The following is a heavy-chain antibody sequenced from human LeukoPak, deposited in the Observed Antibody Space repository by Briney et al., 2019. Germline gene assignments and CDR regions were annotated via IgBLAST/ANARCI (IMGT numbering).Heavy chain of an antibody. CDR1: GFTFSSYA. Sequence: GGSLRLSCAASGFTFSSYAMSWVRQAPGKGLEWVSSISSSSSYIYYADSVKGRFTISRDNAKNSLYLQMNSLRAEDTAVYYCARAGSSWYDYWGQGTLVTVSS. V-gene: IGHV3-21*01. J-gene: IGHJ4*02. CDR3: ARAGSSWYDY. D-gene: IGHD6-13*01. CDR2: ISSSSSYI.